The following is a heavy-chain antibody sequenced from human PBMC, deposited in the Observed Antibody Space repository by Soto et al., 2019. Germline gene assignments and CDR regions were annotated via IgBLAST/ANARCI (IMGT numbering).Heavy chain of an antibody. CDR3: AKTKTRAQLPSYYYYGMDV. D-gene: IGHD1-1*01. V-gene: IGHV3-23*01. CDR2: ISGSGGST. CDR1: GFTFSSYA. J-gene: IGHJ6*02. Sequence: TGGSLRLSCAASGFTFSSYAMSWVRQAPGKGLEWVSAISGSGGSTYYADSVKGRFTISRDNSKNTLYLQMNSLRAEDTAVYYCAKTKTRAQLPSYYYYGMDVWGQGTTVTVSS.